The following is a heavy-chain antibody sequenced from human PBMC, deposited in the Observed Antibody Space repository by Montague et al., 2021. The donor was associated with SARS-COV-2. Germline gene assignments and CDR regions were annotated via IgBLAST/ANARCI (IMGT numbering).Heavy chain of an antibody. J-gene: IGHJ4*02. CDR2: XDWDGDK. CDR1: GFSLTTGGIC. Sequence: PALVKPTQTLTLTFTFSGFSLTTGGICVTWIRQPPGKALEWLAVXDWDGDKYYTSSLETRLAISKEKSRNQVVLTMTNMDPMDTGTYYCARIHGGTSGSFDYLCQGILVTVSS. D-gene: IGHD3-10*01. CDR3: ARIHGGTSGSFDY. V-gene: IGHV2-70*01.